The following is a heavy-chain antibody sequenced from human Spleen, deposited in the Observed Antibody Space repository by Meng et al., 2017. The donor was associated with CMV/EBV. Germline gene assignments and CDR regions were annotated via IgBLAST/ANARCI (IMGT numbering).Heavy chain of an antibody. Sequence: KVSCKTCGYTFPNYGITWVRQAPGQGLEWMGWITTYNGNTNYTQKLQGRVTMTADTSTSTAYMELRSLTSDDTAVYYCARERGYRADWGQGTLVTVSS. CDR1: GYTFPNYG. J-gene: IGHJ4*02. D-gene: IGHD5-18*01. CDR3: ARERGYRAD. CDR2: ITTYNGNT. V-gene: IGHV1-18*01.